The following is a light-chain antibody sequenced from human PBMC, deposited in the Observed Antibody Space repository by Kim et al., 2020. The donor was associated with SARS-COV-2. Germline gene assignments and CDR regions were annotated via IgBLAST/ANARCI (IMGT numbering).Light chain of an antibody. CDR3: QQYANLPPFT. Sequence: SVGDRVTIPCQTSQDISSSLNWYQQKPGKAPELLIYDASNLETGVPSRFSGSGSGTDFTFTISSLQPEDFATYYCQQYANLPPFTFGGGTKVDIK. V-gene: IGKV1-33*01. CDR1: QDISSS. J-gene: IGKJ4*01. CDR2: DAS.